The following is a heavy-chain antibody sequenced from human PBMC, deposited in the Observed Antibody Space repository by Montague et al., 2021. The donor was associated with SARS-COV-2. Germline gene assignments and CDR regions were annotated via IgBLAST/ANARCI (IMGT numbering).Heavy chain of an antibody. V-gene: IGHV3-53*01. D-gene: IGHD1-26*01. CDR1: GFSVSSNY. Sequence: SLRLSCAASGFSVSSNYLNWVRQAPGKGLEWVSFIGSGGGTYYADSVKGRFTISGDTSRNTPYLQMNSLRAEDTAVYYCAKGGAQGSRSFDYWGQGTLVTVSS. CDR3: AKGGAQGSRSFDY. CDR2: IGSGGGT. J-gene: IGHJ4*02.